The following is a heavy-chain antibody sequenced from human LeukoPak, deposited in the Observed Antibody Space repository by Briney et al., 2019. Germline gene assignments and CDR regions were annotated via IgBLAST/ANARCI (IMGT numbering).Heavy chain of an antibody. Sequence: PGRFLRLSCAASGFTFSSYGMHWVRQAPGKGLEWVAVISYDGSNKYYADSVKGRFTISRDNSKNTLYLQMNSLRAEDTAVYYCAKGSSSFYYYYGMDVWGQGTTVTVSS. D-gene: IGHD6-13*01. J-gene: IGHJ6*02. CDR1: GFTFSSYG. CDR2: ISYDGSNK. V-gene: IGHV3-30*18. CDR3: AKGSSSFYYYYGMDV.